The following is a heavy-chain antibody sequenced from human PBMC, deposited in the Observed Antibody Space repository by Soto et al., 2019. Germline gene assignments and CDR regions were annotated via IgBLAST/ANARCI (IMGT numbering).Heavy chain of an antibody. J-gene: IGHJ4*02. CDR2: IHHRGTT. D-gene: IGHD3-3*01. Sequence: TLSLTCAVSGGPINSGDYSWTWIRQPPGRGLEWIGNIHHRGTTYYTPSLKSRATISLDTSKNLFSLNLTSVTAADTAVYYCARTTYFDFWNSHYFDLCGRGTLVTVSS. CDR1: GGPINSGDYS. CDR3: ARTTYFDFWNSHYFDL. V-gene: IGHV4-30-2*01.